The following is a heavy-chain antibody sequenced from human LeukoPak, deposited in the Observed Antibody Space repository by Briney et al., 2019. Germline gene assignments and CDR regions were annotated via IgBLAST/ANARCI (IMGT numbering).Heavy chain of an antibody. V-gene: IGHV3-30*18. CDR3: AKAYSNYDYYYYGLDV. CDR2: ISYDGSNK. J-gene: IGHJ6*02. CDR1: GFTFSSCG. Sequence: GGSLRLSCAASGFTFSSCGMHWVRQAPGKGLEWVAVISYDGSNKYYADSVKGRFTISRDNSKNTLYLQMNSLRAEDTAVYYCAKAYSNYDYYYYGLDVWGQGTTVTVSS. D-gene: IGHD4-11*01.